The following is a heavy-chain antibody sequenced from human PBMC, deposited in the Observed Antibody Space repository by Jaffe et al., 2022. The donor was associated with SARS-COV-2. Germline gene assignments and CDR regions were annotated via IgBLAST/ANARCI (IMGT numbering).Heavy chain of an antibody. CDR1: GFSLSTSGVG. CDR3: AHSGRLTRTTHWYFDL. V-gene: IGHV2-5*02. J-gene: IGHJ2*01. D-gene: IGHD1-26*01. Sequence: QITLKESGPTLVKPTQTLTLTCTFSGFSLSTSGVGVGWIRQPPGKALEWLALIYWDDDKRYSPSLKSRLTITKDTSKNQVVLTMTNMDPVDTATYYCAHSGRLTRTTHWYFDLWGRGTLVTVSS. CDR2: IYWDDDK.